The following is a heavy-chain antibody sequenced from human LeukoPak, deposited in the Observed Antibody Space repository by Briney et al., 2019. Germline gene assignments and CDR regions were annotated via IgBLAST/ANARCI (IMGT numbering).Heavy chain of an antibody. CDR1: GGSISSSSYY. Sequence: PSETLSLTCTVSGGSISSSSYYWGWIRQPPGKGLEWIGSIYYSGSTYYNPSLKSRVTISVDTSKNQFSLKLSSVTAADTAVYYCARDDSSGYPPRGFDIWGQGTMVTVSS. D-gene: IGHD3-22*01. CDR3: ARDDSSGYPPRGFDI. CDR2: IYYSGST. V-gene: IGHV4-39*02. J-gene: IGHJ3*02.